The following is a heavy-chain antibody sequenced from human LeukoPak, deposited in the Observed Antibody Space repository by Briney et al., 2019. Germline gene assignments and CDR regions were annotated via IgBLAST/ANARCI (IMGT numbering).Heavy chain of an antibody. CDR2: IWYDGSNK. CDR1: GFTFSSYG. Sequence: PGGSLRLSCAASGFTFSSYGIHWVRQAPGKGLEWVAVIWYDGSNKYYADSVKGRFTISRDNSKNTLYVQMNSLRAEDTAVYYCAREAAVAGKGGFDYWGQGTLVTVSS. CDR3: AREAAVAGKGGFDY. V-gene: IGHV3-33*01. D-gene: IGHD6-19*01. J-gene: IGHJ4*02.